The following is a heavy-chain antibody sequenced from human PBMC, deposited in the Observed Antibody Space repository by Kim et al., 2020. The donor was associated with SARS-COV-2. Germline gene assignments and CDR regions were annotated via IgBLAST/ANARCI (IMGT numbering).Heavy chain of an antibody. Sequence: GGSLRLSCAASGFTFSSYAMHWVRQAPGKGLEWVAVIWYDGSNKYYADSVKGRFTISRDNSKNTLYLQMNSLRAEDTAVYYCAKGGIQFDYWGQGTLVTVSS. J-gene: IGHJ4*02. V-gene: IGHV3-33*06. CDR1: GFTFSSYA. D-gene: IGHD2-15*01. CDR2: IWYDGSNK. CDR3: AKGGIQFDY.